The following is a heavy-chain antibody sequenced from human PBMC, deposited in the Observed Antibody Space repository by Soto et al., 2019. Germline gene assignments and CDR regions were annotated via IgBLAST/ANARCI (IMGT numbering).Heavy chain of an antibody. CDR2: ISGSGGST. Sequence: GGSLRLSCAASGFTFSSYAMSWVRQAPGKGLEWVSAISGSGGSTYYADSVKGRFTISRDKSKNTLYLQMNSLRAEDTAVYYCAKDMREYITIPEYFQHWGQGTLVTVSS. D-gene: IGHD3-10*01. J-gene: IGHJ1*01. CDR1: GFTFSSYA. V-gene: IGHV3-23*01. CDR3: AKDMREYITIPEYFQH.